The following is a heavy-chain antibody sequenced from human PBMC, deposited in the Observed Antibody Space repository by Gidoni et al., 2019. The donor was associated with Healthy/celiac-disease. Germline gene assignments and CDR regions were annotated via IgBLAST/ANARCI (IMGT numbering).Heavy chain of an antibody. D-gene: IGHD6-13*01. Sequence: QLQLQELCPGLVKPSETLSLTCTVSGGSISSSSYYWGWIRQPPGKGLEWIGSIYYSGSTYYNPSLKSRVTISVDTSKNQFSLKLSSVTAADTAVYYCARSLLAAASADYWGQGTLVTVSS. V-gene: IGHV4-39*01. J-gene: IGHJ4*02. CDR3: ARSLLAAASADY. CDR1: GGSISSSSYY. CDR2: IYYSGST.